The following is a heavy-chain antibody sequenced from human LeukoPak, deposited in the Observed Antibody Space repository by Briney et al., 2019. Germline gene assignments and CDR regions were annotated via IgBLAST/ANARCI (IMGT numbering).Heavy chain of an antibody. V-gene: IGHV3-21*01. CDR3: ARDRNYDFWSGTTRDAFDI. D-gene: IGHD3-3*01. CDR1: GFTFSSYS. J-gene: IGHJ3*02. Sequence: GGSLRLSCAASGFTFSSYSMNWVRQAPGKGLEWVSSISSSSSYIYYADSEKGRFTISRDNAKNSLYLQMNSLRAEDTAVYYCARDRNYDFWSGTTRDAFDIWGQGTMVTVSS. CDR2: ISSSSSYI.